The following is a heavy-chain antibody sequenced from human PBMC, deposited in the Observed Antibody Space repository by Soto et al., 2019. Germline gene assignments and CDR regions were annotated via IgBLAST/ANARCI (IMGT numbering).Heavy chain of an antibody. J-gene: IGHJ5*02. CDR2: IIPIFGTA. Sequence: QVQLVQSGAEVKKPGSSVKVSCKASGGTFSSYAISWVRQAPGQGLEWMGGIIPIFGTANYAQKFQGRVTITADESTSTAYMEQSSLRSEDTAVYYWASSRGYCSGCSCHWFGPWGQGTLVTVSS. V-gene: IGHV1-69*01. D-gene: IGHD2-15*01. CDR3: ASSRGYCSGCSCHWFGP. CDR1: GGTFSSYA.